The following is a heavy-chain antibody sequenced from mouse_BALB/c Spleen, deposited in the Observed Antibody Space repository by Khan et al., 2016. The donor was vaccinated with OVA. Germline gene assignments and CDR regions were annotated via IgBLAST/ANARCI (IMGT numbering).Heavy chain of an antibody. CDR1: GFSLSRYS. CDR3: ARNHYGRGYWYFDV. V-gene: IGHV2-6-4*01. D-gene: IGHD1-1*01. CDR2: IWGDGST. Sequence: VQLQESGPGLVAPSQSLSITCTVSGFSLSRYSVHWVRQPPGKGLEWLGMIWGDGSTDYNSALKSRLSISKDNSKSQVFLKMNSLQTDDTAMYYCARNHYGRGYWYFDVWGPGTTVTVSS. J-gene: IGHJ1*01.